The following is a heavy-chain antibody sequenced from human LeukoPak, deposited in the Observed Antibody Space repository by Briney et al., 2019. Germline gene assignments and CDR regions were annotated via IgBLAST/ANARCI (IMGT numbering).Heavy chain of an antibody. Sequence: GGSLRLSCPASGFTFSSYGMHWVRQAPGKGLESVAVISYDGSNKYYADSVKVRFTISRDNSKNTLYLQMDSLRAEDTAVYYCAKGGPLFPGYFDYWGQGTLVTVSS. D-gene: IGHD2-21*01. CDR2: ISYDGSNK. J-gene: IGHJ4*02. CDR1: GFTFSSYG. CDR3: AKGGPLFPGYFDY. V-gene: IGHV3-30*18.